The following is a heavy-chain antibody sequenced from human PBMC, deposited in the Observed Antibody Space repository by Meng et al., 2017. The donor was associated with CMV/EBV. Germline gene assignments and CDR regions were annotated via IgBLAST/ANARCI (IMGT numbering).Heavy chain of an antibody. CDR1: GFTFSSYA. D-gene: IGHD2-15*01. J-gene: IGHJ4*02. Sequence: GGSLRLSCAASGFTFSSYAMHWVRQAPGKGLEYVSAISSNGGSTYYADSVKGRFTISRDNSKNTLYLQMGSLRAEDMAVYYCARGVRTIQAAEYDYWGQGTLVTVSS. V-gene: IGHV3-64*02. CDR2: ISSNGGST. CDR3: ARGVRTIQAAEYDY.